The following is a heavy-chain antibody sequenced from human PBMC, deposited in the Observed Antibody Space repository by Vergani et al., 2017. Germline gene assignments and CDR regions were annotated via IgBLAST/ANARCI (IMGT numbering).Heavy chain of an antibody. CDR2: IYHSGST. Sequence: QLQLQESGPGLVKPSETLSLTCTVSGGSISSSSYYWGWIRQPPGKGLEWIGNIYHSGSTYYNPSLKSRVTISVDTSKNQFSLTLSSVTAADTAVYYCARDLLLLWFGELSRSDGMDVWGQGTTVTVSS. V-gene: IGHV4-39*07. CDR1: GGSISSSSYY. D-gene: IGHD3-10*01. J-gene: IGHJ6*02. CDR3: ARDLLLLWFGELSRSDGMDV.